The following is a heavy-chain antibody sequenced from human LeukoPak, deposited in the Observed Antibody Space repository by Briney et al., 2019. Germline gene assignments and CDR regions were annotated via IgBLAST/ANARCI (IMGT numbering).Heavy chain of an antibody. V-gene: IGHV4-39*01. CDR3: ARLYRAGGGYYASGTYSHMDY. J-gene: IGHJ4*02. CDR1: GGSISSSSHY. D-gene: IGHD3-10*01. CDR2: IYYSGTT. Sequence: SETLSLTCAVSGGSISSSSHYWGWIRQPPGKGLEWIGSIYYSGTTYYNPSLKSRVTISVDTSKDQLSLKLSSVTAADTAVYFCARLYRAGGGYYASGTYSHMDYWGQGSLVTVSS.